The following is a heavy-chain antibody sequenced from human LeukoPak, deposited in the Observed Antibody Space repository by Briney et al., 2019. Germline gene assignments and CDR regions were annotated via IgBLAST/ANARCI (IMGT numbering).Heavy chain of an antibody. Sequence: GASVKVSCKASGYTFTSYGISWVRQAPGQGLEWMGWISAYNGNTNYAQKLQGRVTMTTDTSTSTAYMELRSLRSDDTAVYYCAKDRGYSHCSGGSCYYDAFDIWGQGTMVTVSS. V-gene: IGHV1-18*01. J-gene: IGHJ3*02. CDR1: GYTFTSYG. D-gene: IGHD2-15*01. CDR3: AKDRGYSHCSGGSCYYDAFDI. CDR2: ISAYNGNT.